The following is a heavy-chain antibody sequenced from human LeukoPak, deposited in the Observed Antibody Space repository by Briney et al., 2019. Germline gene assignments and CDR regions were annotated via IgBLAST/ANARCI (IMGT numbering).Heavy chain of an antibody. CDR1: GFTFSSYS. CDR2: ISSSSSTI. CDR3: ARVTVTTWYPYYYGMDV. D-gene: IGHD1-7*01. J-gene: IGHJ6*02. Sequence: GGSLRLSCAASGFTFSSYSMNWVRQAPGKGLEWVSYISSSSSTIYYADSVKGRFTISRDNAKNSLYLQMNSLRAEDTAVYYCARVTVTTWYPYYYGMDVWGQGTTVTVSS. V-gene: IGHV3-48*01.